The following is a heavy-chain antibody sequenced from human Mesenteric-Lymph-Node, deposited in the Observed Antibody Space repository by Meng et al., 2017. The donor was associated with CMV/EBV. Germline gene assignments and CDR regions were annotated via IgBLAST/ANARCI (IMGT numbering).Heavy chain of an antibody. Sequence: GGSLRLSCVASGFTFSDYWMSWVRQAPGKGLEWVANINQDGSEKYYVDSVRGRFTISRDNAKTSLHLQMNSLRAEDTAIYYCARVPRGSTYGAFGYWGQGTLVTVSS. CDR2: INQDGSEK. J-gene: IGHJ4*02. CDR1: GFTFSDYW. CDR3: ARVPRGSTYGAFGY. D-gene: IGHD5-18*01. V-gene: IGHV3-7*01.